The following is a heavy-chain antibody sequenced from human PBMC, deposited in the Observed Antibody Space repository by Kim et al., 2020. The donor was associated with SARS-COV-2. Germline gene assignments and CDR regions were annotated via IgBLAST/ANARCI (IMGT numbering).Heavy chain of an antibody. J-gene: IGHJ3*02. D-gene: IGHD5-12*01. CDR3: ARDQGGIVATDEGDNDAFDI. Sequence: SETLSLTCTVSGGSISSGGYYWSWIRQHPGKGLEWIGYIYYSGSTYYNPSLKSRVTISVDTSKNQFSLKLSSVTAADTAVYYCARDQGGIVATDEGDNDAFDIWGQGTMVTVSS. V-gene: IGHV4-31*03. CDR1: GGSISSGGYY. CDR2: IYYSGST.